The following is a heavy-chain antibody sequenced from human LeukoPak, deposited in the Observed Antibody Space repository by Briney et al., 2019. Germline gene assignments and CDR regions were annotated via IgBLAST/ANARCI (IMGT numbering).Heavy chain of an antibody. Sequence: ASVKVSCKASGGTFSSYAISWVRQAPGQGLEWMGGIIPIFGTANYAQKFQGRVTITADESTSTAYMELSSLRSEDTAVYYCATRFARIRTDYGDYVRKQIGYWGQGTLVTVSS. CDR3: ATRFARIRTDYGDYVRKQIGY. J-gene: IGHJ4*02. CDR1: GGTFSSYA. D-gene: IGHD4-17*01. CDR2: IIPIFGTA. V-gene: IGHV1-69*13.